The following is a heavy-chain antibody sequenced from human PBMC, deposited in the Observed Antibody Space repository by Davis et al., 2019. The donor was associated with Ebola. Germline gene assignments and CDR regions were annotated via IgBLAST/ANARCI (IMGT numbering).Heavy chain of an antibody. CDR3: ARDGGTGWHAFDI. J-gene: IGHJ3*02. CDR1: GFTFRNYW. V-gene: IGHV3-7*01. CDR2: IKQEGSEK. Sequence: GESLKISCADSGFTFRNYWMNWVRQAPGKGLEWVANIKQEGSEKYYVDSVKGRFTISRDNAKTSLYLQMNSLRAEDTAVYYCARDGGTGWHAFDIWGQGTMVIVSS. D-gene: IGHD6-19*01.